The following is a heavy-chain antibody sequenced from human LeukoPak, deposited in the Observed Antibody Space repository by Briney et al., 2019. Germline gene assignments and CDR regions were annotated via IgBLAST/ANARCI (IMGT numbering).Heavy chain of an antibody. D-gene: IGHD3-10*01. J-gene: IGHJ5*02. CDR3: ARDGSGSYYFYHNWFDH. CDR1: GYTFISYY. CDR2: IIPIFGTA. V-gene: IGHV1-69*13. Sequence: SVKVSCKASGYTFISYYMHWVRQAPGQGLEWMGGIIPIFGTANYAQKFQGRVTITADESTSTAYMELRSLRSEDTAVYYCARDGSGSYYFYHNWFDHWGQGTLVTVSS.